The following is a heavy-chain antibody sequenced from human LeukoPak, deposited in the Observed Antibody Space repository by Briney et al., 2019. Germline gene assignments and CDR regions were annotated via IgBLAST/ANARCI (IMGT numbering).Heavy chain of an antibody. CDR2: ISYDGSNK. CDR3: ARDYVAFDY. D-gene: IGHD3-16*01. V-gene: IGHV3-30-3*01. J-gene: IGHJ4*02. Sequence: SCKASGYTFTSYYMHWVRQAPGKGLEWVAVISYDGSNKYYADSVKGRFTISRDNSKNTLYLQMNSLRAEDTAVYYCARDYVAFDYWGQGTLVTVSS. CDR1: GYTFTSYY.